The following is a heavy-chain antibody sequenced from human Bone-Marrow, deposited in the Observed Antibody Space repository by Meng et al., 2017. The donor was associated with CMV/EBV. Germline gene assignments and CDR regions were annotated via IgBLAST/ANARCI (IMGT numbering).Heavy chain of an antibody. V-gene: IGHV3-7*01. Sequence: ESLKISCADSGFTLSSHWMTWVRQAPGKGLEWVANIKQDGSERYYVDSVKGRFTISRDNAKNSVYLQMDNLRVDDTAVYYCARGDGWIFRHWGQGTLVTVSS. CDR2: IKQDGSER. J-gene: IGHJ4*02. CDR1: GFTLSSHW. CDR3: ARGDGWIFRH. D-gene: IGHD2-2*03.